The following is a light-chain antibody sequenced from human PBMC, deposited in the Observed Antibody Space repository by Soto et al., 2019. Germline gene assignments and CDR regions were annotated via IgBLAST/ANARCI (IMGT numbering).Light chain of an antibody. CDR1: QSVNCN. CDR3: QQYNHWPHS. J-gene: IGKJ2*01. V-gene: IGKV3-15*01. CDR2: GAS. Sequence: EIVMTQSPATLSVSPGGRATLSCRASQSVNCNLAWYQQKPGQSPRLLVYGASTRANGISVRFSGRGSGTEFMLTISGLQFEYFAIYYCQQYNHWPHSFGQGTKLEIK.